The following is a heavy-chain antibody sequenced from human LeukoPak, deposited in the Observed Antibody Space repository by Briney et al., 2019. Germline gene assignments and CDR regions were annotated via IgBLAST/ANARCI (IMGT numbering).Heavy chain of an antibody. CDR3: ARPYDVDTWKNWFDP. J-gene: IGHJ5*02. CDR2: TYYSGST. D-gene: IGHD5-18*01. CDR1: GGSISSSSYY. Sequence: SETLSLTCTVSGGSISSSSYYWGWIRQPPGKGLEWIGSTYYSGSTYYNPSLKSRVTISVDTSKNQFSLKLSSVTAADAAVYYCARPYDVDTWKNWFDPWGQGTLVTVSS. V-gene: IGHV4-39*01.